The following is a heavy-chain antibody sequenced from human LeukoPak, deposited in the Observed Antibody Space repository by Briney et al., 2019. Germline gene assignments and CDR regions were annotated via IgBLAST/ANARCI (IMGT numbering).Heavy chain of an antibody. Sequence: ASVKVSCKASGYTFTSYGISWVRQAPGQGLEWMGWISAYNGNTNYAQKLQGRVTMTTDTSTSTAYMELRSLRSDDTAAYYCASASGPYYYDSSGFDYWGQGTLVTVSS. CDR1: GYTFTSYG. D-gene: IGHD3-22*01. V-gene: IGHV1-18*01. J-gene: IGHJ4*02. CDR3: ASASGPYYYDSSGFDY. CDR2: ISAYNGNT.